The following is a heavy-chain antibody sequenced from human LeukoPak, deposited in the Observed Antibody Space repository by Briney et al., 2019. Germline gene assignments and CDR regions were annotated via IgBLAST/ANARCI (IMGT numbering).Heavy chain of an antibody. CDR2: ISSSSSTI. CDR1: GFTFSSYS. CDR3: ARAPAVRGVIIHPFTFGY. Sequence: PGGSLRLSCAASGFTFSSYSMNWVRQAPGKGLEWVSYISSSSSTIYYADSVKGRFTISRDNAKNSLYLQMNSLRAEDTAVYYCARAPAVRGVIIHPFTFGYWGQGTLVTVSS. V-gene: IGHV3-48*04. D-gene: IGHD3-10*01. J-gene: IGHJ4*02.